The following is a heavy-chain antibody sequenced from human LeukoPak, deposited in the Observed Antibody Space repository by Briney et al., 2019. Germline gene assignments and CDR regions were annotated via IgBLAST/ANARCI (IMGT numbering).Heavy chain of an antibody. D-gene: IGHD6-19*01. V-gene: IGHV4-59*01. Sequence: SETLSLTCTVSGGSISTYSWTWIRQPPGEGLEWIGNIYYSGSTNYNPSLKSRATISIDTSKNQFSLKVSSVTAADTAVYYCARAHSSGWPHMFDPWGQGTLVTVPS. J-gene: IGHJ5*02. CDR2: IYYSGST. CDR3: ARAHSSGWPHMFDP. CDR1: GGSISTYS.